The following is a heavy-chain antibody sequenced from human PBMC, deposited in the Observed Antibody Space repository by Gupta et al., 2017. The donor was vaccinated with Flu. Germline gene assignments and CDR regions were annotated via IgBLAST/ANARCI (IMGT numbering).Heavy chain of an antibody. CDR2: IIPIFGTP. CDR1: GDMFDSFA. V-gene: IGHV1-69*01. D-gene: IGHD2-21*02. Sequence: QVQLVQSGAGVKKPGSSVRVSCKASGDMFDSFAISWVRQAPGQGLEWVGGIIPIFGTPKDAQTFLGRVTISANESTNTAYMELTGLRSEDTALYFCATRGSCGGDCAVNYFDYWGQGTRVTVSS. CDR3: ATRGSCGGDCAVNYFDY. J-gene: IGHJ4*02.